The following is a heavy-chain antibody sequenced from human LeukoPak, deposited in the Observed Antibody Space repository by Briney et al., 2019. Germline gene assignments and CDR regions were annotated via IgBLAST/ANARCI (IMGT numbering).Heavy chain of an antibody. CDR3: ARGVTSWPQGPYHFDY. Sequence: GGSLRLSCAVSGFTFSDYTMNWVRQAPGKGLQWVASIESNGNEKYSSDSLKDRFTISRDNSKNTLYLQLNTVRPEDTAVFYCARGVTSWPQGPYHFDYWGQGIQITVSS. V-gene: IGHV3-30*02. CDR1: GFTFSDYT. CDR2: IESNGNEK. D-gene: IGHD2-2*01. J-gene: IGHJ4*02.